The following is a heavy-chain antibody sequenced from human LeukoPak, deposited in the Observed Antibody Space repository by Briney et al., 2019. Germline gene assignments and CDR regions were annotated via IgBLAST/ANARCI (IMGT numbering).Heavy chain of an antibody. D-gene: IGHD2-2*01. J-gene: IGHJ4*02. Sequence: GGSLRLSCAASGFNFNTYAMNWVRQAPGKGLEWISYISSSSSTIYYADPVKGRFPISRDNAKNSVYLEMNSPGDEDTAVYYCTRVGGYQLPKFDYWGRGTLVTVSS. CDR1: GFNFNTYA. V-gene: IGHV3-48*02. CDR3: TRVGGYQLPKFDY. CDR2: ISSSSSTI.